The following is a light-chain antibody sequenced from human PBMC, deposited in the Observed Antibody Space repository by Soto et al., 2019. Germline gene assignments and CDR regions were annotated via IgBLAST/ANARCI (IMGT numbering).Light chain of an antibody. V-gene: IGKV3-15*01. CDR3: QQYNNWRWT. CDR1: QSVSGN. J-gene: IGKJ1*01. CDR2: GAS. Sequence: ERVMTQSPATLSVSPGERATLSCRASQSVSGNLAWYQQKPGQAPRLLIYGASARATRIPARFSGSGSGTEFTLTISSLQSEYFAVYYCQQYNNWRWTFGQGTKVEIK.